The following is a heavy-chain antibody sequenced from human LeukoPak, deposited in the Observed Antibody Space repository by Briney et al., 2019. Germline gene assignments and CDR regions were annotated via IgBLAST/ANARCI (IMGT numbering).Heavy chain of an antibody. CDR1: GYTFTSYY. Sequence: ASVKVSCKASGYTFTSYYMHWVRQAPGQGLEWMGWINPNSGGTNYAQKFQGRVTMTRDTSISTAYMELSRLRSDDTAVYYCARGLYWSYYMDVWGEGTTVTVSS. CDR3: ARGLYWSYYMDV. CDR2: INPNSGGT. V-gene: IGHV1-2*02. D-gene: IGHD3-16*01. J-gene: IGHJ6*03.